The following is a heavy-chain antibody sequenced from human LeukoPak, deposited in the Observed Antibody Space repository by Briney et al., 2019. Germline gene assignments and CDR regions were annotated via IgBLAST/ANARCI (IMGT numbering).Heavy chain of an antibody. V-gene: IGHV4-59*01. Sequence: SETLSLTCTVSGGSLSSYYWSWIRQPPGKGLEWIGYIYYSGSTNYNPSLKSRVTISVDTSKNQFSLKLTSVTAADTAVYYCARVSHSYCGGDCYSFDYWGQGTLVTVSS. CDR1: GGSLSSYY. J-gene: IGHJ4*02. D-gene: IGHD2-21*02. CDR3: ARVSHSYCGGDCYSFDY. CDR2: IYYSGST.